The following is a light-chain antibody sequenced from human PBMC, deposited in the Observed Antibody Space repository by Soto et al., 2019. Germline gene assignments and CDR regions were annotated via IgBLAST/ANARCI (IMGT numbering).Light chain of an antibody. CDR3: PQYVSLPLT. J-gene: IGKJ4*01. V-gene: IGKV3-20*01. Sequence: EIVLTQSPGTLSLSPGERATLSCRASQGVISTHLAWYQQKPGQAPRFLIYGAVTRATGIPDRFSGSGSGTDFTLTISRLEPEDFAVYYCPQYVSLPLTFGGGTKVEIK. CDR2: GAV. CDR1: QGVISTH.